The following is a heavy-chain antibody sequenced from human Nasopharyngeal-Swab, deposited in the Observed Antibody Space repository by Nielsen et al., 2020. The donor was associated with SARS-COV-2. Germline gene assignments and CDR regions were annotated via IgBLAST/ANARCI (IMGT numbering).Heavy chain of an antibody. Sequence: GESLKISRAASGFTLSSYSMNWVRQAPGKGLEWVSSISSSSSYIFYADSVKGRFTISRDNAKNSLYLQMNSLRVEDTAVYYRARVHCSRSSCSAPDYYYYYMDVWGKGTTVTVSS. CDR3: ARVHCSRSSCSAPDYYYYYMDV. V-gene: IGHV3-21*01. J-gene: IGHJ6*03. D-gene: IGHD2-2*01. CDR2: ISSSSSYI. CDR1: GFTLSSYS.